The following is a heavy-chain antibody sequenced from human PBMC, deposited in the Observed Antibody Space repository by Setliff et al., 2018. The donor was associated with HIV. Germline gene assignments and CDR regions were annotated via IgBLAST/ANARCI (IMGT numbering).Heavy chain of an antibody. Sequence: PSETLSLTCTVSGGSINSGAYLWAWVRQPAGKGLEWIGRIFRAGNATYNPSLKSRAILSVDTSQNQFALQLKHVTAADTAISYCAREQYHFVVDYYSYYGMDVWGQGNTVTVSS. V-gene: IGHV4-61*02. CDR2: IFRAGNA. D-gene: IGHD2-15*01. J-gene: IGHJ6*02. CDR1: GGSINSGAYL. CDR3: AREQYHFVVDYYSYYGMDV.